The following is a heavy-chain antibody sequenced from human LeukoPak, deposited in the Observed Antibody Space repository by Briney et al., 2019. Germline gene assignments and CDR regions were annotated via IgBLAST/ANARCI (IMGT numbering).Heavy chain of an antibody. D-gene: IGHD4-17*01. CDR2: INQSGST. V-gene: IGHV4-34*01. CDR1: GVSFSSYY. CDR3: AKGLDDGDYGLPGY. Sequence: SETLSLTCAVYGVSFSSYYWSWIRQPPGKGLEWIGEINQSGSTNYNPSLKSRVTIPVDTSKNQFSLRLSSVTAADTAVYYCAKGLDDGDYGLPGYWGQGTLVTVSS. J-gene: IGHJ4*02.